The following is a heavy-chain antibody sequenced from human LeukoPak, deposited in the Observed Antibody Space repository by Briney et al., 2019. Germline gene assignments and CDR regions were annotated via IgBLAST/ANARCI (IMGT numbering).Heavy chain of an antibody. CDR1: GFTFGRYW. J-gene: IGHJ3*02. Sequence: GGSLRLSCAVSGFTFGRYWMGWVRQAPGKGLEWVAHIKEDGSERYYADSVKGRFIMSRDNAKNAVYLQVNSLTAEDTAVYYCTRDQGYCSGGRCYSAFDIWGQGPMVTVSS. CDR3: TRDQGYCSGGRCYSAFDI. V-gene: IGHV3-7*01. D-gene: IGHD2-15*01. CDR2: IKEDGSER.